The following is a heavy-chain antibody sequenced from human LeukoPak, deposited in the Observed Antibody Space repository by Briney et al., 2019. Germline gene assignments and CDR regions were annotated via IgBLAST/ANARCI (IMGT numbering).Heavy chain of an antibody. CDR3: ARDYYYGMDV. CDR2: INHSGST. V-gene: IGHV4-34*01. CDR1: GGSFSGYY. J-gene: IGHJ6*02. Sequence: SETLSLTCAVYGGSFSGYYWSWIRQPPGKGLEWIGEINHSGSTNYNPSLKSRVTISVDTSKNQFSLRLSSVTAADTAVYYCARDYYYGMDVWGQGTTVTVSS.